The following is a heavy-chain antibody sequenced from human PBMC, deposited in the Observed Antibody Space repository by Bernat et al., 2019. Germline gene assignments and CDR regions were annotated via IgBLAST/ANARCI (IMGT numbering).Heavy chain of an antibody. CDR1: RFTFSTYA. D-gene: IGHD3-3*01. V-gene: IGHV3-30*04. Sequence: VQLVESGGGVVQPGTSLRLSCADSRFTFSTYAMHWVRQAPGKGLVWVALISYDGSTKYFADTRKDRFTISRNNSKNTLYLQMNRLRAEDAAVYYCAREPSGGITIFGPLDYWGQGTLVTVSS. CDR3: AREPSGGITIFGPLDY. J-gene: IGHJ4*02. CDR2: ISYDGSTK.